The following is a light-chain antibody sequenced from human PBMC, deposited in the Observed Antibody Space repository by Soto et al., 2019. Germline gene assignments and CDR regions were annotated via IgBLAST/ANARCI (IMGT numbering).Light chain of an antibody. J-gene: IGLJ1*01. V-gene: IGLV2-8*01. CDR1: SSDVGGYHY. Sequence: QSALTQPASVSGSPGQSITISCTGSSSDVGGYHYVSWYQQHPGKAPKLMIYEINKRPSGVPDRFSGSKSGNTASLTVSGLQAEDEADYYCSSFAGSNNFPYVFGTGTKLTVL. CDR3: SSFAGSNNFPYV. CDR2: EIN.